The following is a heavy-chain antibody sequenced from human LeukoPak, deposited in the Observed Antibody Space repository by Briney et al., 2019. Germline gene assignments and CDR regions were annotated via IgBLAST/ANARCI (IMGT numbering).Heavy chain of an antibody. CDR2: IYTSGST. J-gene: IGHJ4*02. CDR3: ARAGGNSIPDY. CDR1: GGSISSGSYY. D-gene: IGHD4-23*01. Sequence: TTSETLSLTCTVSGGSISSGSYYWSWIRQPAGKGLEWIGRIYTSGSTNYNPSLESRVTISVDTSKNQFSLKLSSVTAADTAVYYCARAGGNSIPDYWGQGTLVTVSS. V-gene: IGHV4-61*02.